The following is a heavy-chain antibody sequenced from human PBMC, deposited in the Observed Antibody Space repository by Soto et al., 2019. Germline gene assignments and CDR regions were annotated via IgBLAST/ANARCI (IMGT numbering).Heavy chain of an antibody. Sequence: SETLSLTCTVSGGSISSYYWSWIRQPPGKGLEWIGYIYYSGSTNYNPSLKSRVTISVDTSKNQFSLKLSSVTAADTAVYYCARDGPPGVRGVIMDWGQGTLVTVSS. CDR2: IYYSGST. CDR1: GGSISSYY. J-gene: IGHJ4*02. D-gene: IGHD3-10*01. CDR3: ARDGPPGVRGVIMD. V-gene: IGHV4-59*01.